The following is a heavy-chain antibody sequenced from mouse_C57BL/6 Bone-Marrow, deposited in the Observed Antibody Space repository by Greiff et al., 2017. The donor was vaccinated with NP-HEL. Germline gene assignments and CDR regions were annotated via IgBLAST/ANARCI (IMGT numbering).Heavy chain of an antibody. Sequence: QVQLKQSGAELMKPGASVKLSCKATGYTFTGYWIEWVKQRPGHGLEWIGEILPGSGSTNYNEKFKGKATFTADTSSNTAYMQLSSLTTEDSAIYYCARGPYYYGRSYWYFDVWGTGTTVTVSS. CDR3: ARGPYYYGRSYWYFDV. V-gene: IGHV1-9*01. D-gene: IGHD1-1*01. CDR2: ILPGSGST. J-gene: IGHJ1*03. CDR1: GYTFTGYW.